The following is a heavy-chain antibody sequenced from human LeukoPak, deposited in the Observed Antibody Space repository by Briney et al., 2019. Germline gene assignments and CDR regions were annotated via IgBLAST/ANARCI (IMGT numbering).Heavy chain of an antibody. D-gene: IGHD3-3*01. CDR3: ARDSEVPNYDFWSGYDYYYGMDV. Sequence: PGGSLRLSCAASGFTFSSYWMSWVRQAPGKGLEWVANIKQDGSEKYYVDSVKGRYTISRDNAKNSLYLQMNSLRAEDTAVYYCARDSEVPNYDFWSGYDYYYGMDVWGQGTTVTVSS. J-gene: IGHJ6*02. V-gene: IGHV3-7*01. CDR1: GFTFSSYW. CDR2: IKQDGSEK.